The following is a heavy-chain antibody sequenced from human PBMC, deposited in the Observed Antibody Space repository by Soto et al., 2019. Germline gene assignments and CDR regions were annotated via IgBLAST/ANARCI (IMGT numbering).Heavy chain of an antibody. V-gene: IGHV3-9*01. Sequence: EVQLVESGGGLVQPGRSLRLSCVASGFTFDDYNMHWVRQTPGKGLEWVSGVSWNSDITGYAASVKGRFTISRDNAKNSLYLQMNSLRAEDTAMYYCAKDRHRGYGTFDYLGQGTLVTVSS. CDR3: AKDRHRGYGTFDY. CDR2: VSWNSDIT. D-gene: IGHD1-1*01. J-gene: IGHJ4*02. CDR1: GFTFDDYN.